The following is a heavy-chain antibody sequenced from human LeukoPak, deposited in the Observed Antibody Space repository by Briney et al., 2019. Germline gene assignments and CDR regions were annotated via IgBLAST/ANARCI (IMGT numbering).Heavy chain of an antibody. D-gene: IGHD2-21*02. CDR2: TSNDGSDK. Sequence: GGSLRLSCAASGFTFSSYGMHWVRQAPGKGLEWVAVTSNDGSDKYYADPVKGRFTISRDNSENTLYLQMNSLRAEDTAVYYCAKDRCRLGDCYFDYWGQGILVTVSS. V-gene: IGHV3-30*18. J-gene: IGHJ4*02. CDR1: GFTFSSYG. CDR3: AKDRCRLGDCYFDY.